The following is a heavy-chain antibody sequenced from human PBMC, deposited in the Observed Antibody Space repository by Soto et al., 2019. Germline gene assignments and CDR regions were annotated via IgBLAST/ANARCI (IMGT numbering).Heavy chain of an antibody. CDR3: ARVRRGYSYGYLDY. CDR2: IYYSGST. D-gene: IGHD5-18*01. CDR1: GGSIRSGGYY. Sequence: SAPLSLNCTVTGGSIRSGGYYWSWFRQHPGKGLEWIGYIYYSGSTYYNPSLKSRVTISVDTSKNQFSLKLSSVTAADTAVYYCARVRRGYSYGYLDYWGQGTQVT. V-gene: IGHV4-31*03. J-gene: IGHJ4*02.